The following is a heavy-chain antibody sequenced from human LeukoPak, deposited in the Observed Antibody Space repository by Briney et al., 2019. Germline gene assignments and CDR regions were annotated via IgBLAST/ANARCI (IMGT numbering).Heavy chain of an antibody. CDR3: ARRSPGTSSLFYYYMDV. V-gene: IGHV3-23*01. Sequence: PGGSLRLSCAASGFTFSNHVIHWVRQAPGKGLEWVSGISSSGSSTFFADHVKGRFTISRDNAKNSLYLQMTTLQAEDTAVYYCARRSPGTSSLFYYYMDVWGKGTTVTVSS. CDR2: ISSSGSST. J-gene: IGHJ6*03. D-gene: IGHD1-26*01. CDR1: GFTFSNHV.